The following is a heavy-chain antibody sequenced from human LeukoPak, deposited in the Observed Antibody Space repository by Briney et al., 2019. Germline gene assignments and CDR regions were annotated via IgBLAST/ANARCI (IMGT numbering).Heavy chain of an antibody. CDR2: ISGYNGNT. V-gene: IGHV1-18*01. Sequence: ASVKVSCKASGYTFTSYGISWVRQAPGQGLEWMGWISGYNGNTHYAQKLQGRVTMTTDTSTSTAYMELRSLRSDDTAVYYCARDLGRRCSGGRCYYYYNYMDVWGKGTTVTISS. D-gene: IGHD2-15*01. CDR3: ARDLGRRCSGGRCYYYYNYMDV. CDR1: GYTFTSYG. J-gene: IGHJ6*03.